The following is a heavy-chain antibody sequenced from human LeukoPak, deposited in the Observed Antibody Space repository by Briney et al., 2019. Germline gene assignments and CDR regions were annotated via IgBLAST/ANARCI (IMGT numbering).Heavy chain of an antibody. D-gene: IGHD4-17*01. CDR2: INPDSGGT. Sequence: ASVEVSCKASGYTFIDYYIHWVRRAPGQGLEWMGWINPDSGGTNYAQKFQGRVTMTRDTSISTAYLELSSLRSDDTAVYYCARDRDGAQGGYWGQGTLVTVSS. CDR1: GYTFIDYY. J-gene: IGHJ4*02. CDR3: ARDRDGAQGGY. V-gene: IGHV1-2*02.